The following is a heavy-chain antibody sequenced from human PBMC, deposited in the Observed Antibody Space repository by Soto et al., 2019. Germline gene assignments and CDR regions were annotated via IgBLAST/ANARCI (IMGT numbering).Heavy chain of an antibody. Sequence: GASVKVSCKASGYTFTSYAMHWVRQAPGQRLEWMGWINAGNGNTKYSQKFQGRVTITRDTSASTAYMELSRLRSDDTAVYYCARDSIGELTHNNWFDPWGQGTLVTVSS. CDR1: GYTFTSYA. D-gene: IGHD1-7*01. J-gene: IGHJ5*02. V-gene: IGHV1-3*01. CDR3: ARDSIGELTHNNWFDP. CDR2: INAGNGNT.